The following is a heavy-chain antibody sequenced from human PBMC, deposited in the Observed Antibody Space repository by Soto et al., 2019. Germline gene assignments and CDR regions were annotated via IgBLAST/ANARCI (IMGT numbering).Heavy chain of an antibody. J-gene: IGHJ3*02. CDR1: GYTFTSYY. Sequence: ASVKVSCKASGYTFTSYYMHWVRQAPGQGLEWMGIINPSGGSTSYAQKFQGRVTMTRDTSTSTVYMELSSLRSEDTAMYYCARVYCSGGSCYGAFDIWGQGTMVTVS. CDR3: ARVYCSGGSCYGAFDI. D-gene: IGHD2-15*01. V-gene: IGHV1-46*01. CDR2: INPSGGST.